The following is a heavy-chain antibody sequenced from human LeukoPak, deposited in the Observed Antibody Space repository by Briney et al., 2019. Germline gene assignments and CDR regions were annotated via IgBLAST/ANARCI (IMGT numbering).Heavy chain of an antibody. CDR2: INHSGST. Sequence: PSETLSLTCAVYGGSFSGYYWSWIRQPPGKGLEWIGEINHSGSTNYNPSLKSRVTISVDTSKNQFSLKLSSVTAADTAVYYCARSLFYMDVWGKGTTVTVSS. CDR1: GGSFSGYY. J-gene: IGHJ6*03. V-gene: IGHV4-34*01. CDR3: ARSLFYMDV.